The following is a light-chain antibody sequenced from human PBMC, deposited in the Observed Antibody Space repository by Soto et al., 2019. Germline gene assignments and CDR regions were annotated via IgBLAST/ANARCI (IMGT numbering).Light chain of an antibody. V-gene: IGKV3-15*01. Sequence: ETVMTQSPGTLSVSPGERATLSCRASHSVSSDLAWYQQKPGQAPRLLIYGASTRPTGIPARFSGSGSGTEFTLTLSSLQSEDFAVYYCQQSYNWPYTFGQGNQLEIK. J-gene: IGKJ2*01. CDR2: GAS. CDR1: HSVSSD. CDR3: QQSYNWPYT.